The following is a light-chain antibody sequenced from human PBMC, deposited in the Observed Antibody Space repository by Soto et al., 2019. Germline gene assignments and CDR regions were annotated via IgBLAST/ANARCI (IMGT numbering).Light chain of an antibody. CDR3: YSYAGSRAL. J-gene: IGLJ2*01. CDR2: DVN. CDR1: SSDVGGYKY. Sequence: QSALTQPRSVSGSPGQSVTISCTGTSSDVGGYKYVSWYQQHPGKAPKLMIYDVNKRPSGVPDRFSGSKSGNTASLSISGLQAEDEADYYCYSYAGSRALFGGGTKVTVL. V-gene: IGLV2-11*01.